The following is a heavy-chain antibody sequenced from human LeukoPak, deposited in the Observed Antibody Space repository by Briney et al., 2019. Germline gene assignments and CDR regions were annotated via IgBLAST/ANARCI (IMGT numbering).Heavy chain of an antibody. Sequence: ASVKVSCKASGGTFSSYTISWVRQAPGQGLEWMGRIIPILGIANYAQKFQGRVTITADKSTSTAYMELGSLRSEDTAVYYCASGVGYYDSSGYYYSPIECWGQGTLVTVSS. CDR1: GGTFSSYT. J-gene: IGHJ4*02. D-gene: IGHD3-22*01. CDR2: IIPILGIA. V-gene: IGHV1-69*02. CDR3: ASGVGYYDSSGYYYSPIEC.